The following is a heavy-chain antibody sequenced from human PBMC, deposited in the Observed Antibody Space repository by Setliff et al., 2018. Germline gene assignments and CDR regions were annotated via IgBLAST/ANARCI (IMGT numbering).Heavy chain of an antibody. CDR2: ITSSSSPI. J-gene: IGHJ4*02. V-gene: IGHV3-21*01. CDR1: GFSFSSNI. Sequence: PGGSLRLSCAASGFSFSSNIMNWVRQAPGKGLEWVASITSSSSPIYYADSVKGRFTLSRDNAKNPLYLQMNSLRAEDTAVYYCARGGSPYYFDYWGQGTLVTVSS. CDR3: ARGGSPYYFDY.